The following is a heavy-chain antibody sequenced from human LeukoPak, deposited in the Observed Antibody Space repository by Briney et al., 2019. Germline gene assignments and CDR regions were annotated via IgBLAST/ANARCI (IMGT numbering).Heavy chain of an antibody. Sequence: GGSLRLSCAASGFTFSTYNMNWVRQAPGKGLEWISYISTGSTTIYYADSVKGRFTISRDNAKNSLFLQMNSLTAEDTAVYYCARARYSSSWSDFDYWGQGTLVTVSS. D-gene: IGHD6-13*01. CDR3: ARARYSSSWSDFDY. J-gene: IGHJ4*02. CDR2: ISTGSTTI. V-gene: IGHV3-48*01. CDR1: GFTFSTYN.